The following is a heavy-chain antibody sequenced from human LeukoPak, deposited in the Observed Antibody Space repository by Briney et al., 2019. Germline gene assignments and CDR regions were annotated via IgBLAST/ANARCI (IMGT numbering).Heavy chain of an antibody. Sequence: GESLKISCKGSGYSFTSYWIGWVRQMPGKGLEWMGIIYPGDSDTRYSPSFQGQVTISADKSISTAYLQWSSLKASDTAMYYCARQERGRYSYGLYYFDYWGQGTLVTVSS. J-gene: IGHJ4*02. CDR1: GYSFTSYW. CDR2: IYPGDSDT. CDR3: ARQERGRYSYGLYYFDY. V-gene: IGHV5-51*01. D-gene: IGHD5-18*01.